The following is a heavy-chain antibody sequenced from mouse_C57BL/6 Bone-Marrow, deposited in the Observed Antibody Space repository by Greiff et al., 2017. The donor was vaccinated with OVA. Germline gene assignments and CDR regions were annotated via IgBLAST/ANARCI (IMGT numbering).Heavy chain of an antibody. CDR2: IYPGDGDT. J-gene: IGHJ2*01. V-gene: IGHV1-82*01. D-gene: IGHD2-3*01. CDR3: ARHEDGYYASYLDD. CDR1: GYAFSSSW. Sequence: VQLQQSGPELVKPGASVKISCKASGYAFSSSWMNWVKQRPGKGLEWIGRIYPGDGDTNYNGKFKGKATLTADKSSSTAYMPLRSLTSEDSAVYVWARHEDGYYASYLDDWGQGTTLTVSS.